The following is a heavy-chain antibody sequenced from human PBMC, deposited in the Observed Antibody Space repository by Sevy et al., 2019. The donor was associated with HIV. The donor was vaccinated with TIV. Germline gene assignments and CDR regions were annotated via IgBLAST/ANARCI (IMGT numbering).Heavy chain of an antibody. V-gene: IGHV3-30*04. Sequence: GGSLRLSCAASGFTFSSYALHWVRQAPGKGLEWVAVISYDGDNKYYADSADSVKGRFTISRDNSKNTLYLQMNSLRAEDTAVYYCARGRVKAVPLGMDVWGQGTTVTVSS. CDR1: GFTFSSYA. CDR2: ISYDGDNK. J-gene: IGHJ6*02. D-gene: IGHD6-19*01. CDR3: ARGRVKAVPLGMDV.